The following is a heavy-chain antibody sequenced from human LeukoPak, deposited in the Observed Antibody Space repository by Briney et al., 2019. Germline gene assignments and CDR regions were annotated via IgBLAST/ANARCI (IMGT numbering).Heavy chain of an antibody. J-gene: IGHJ5*02. CDR2: IDPSDSYT. CDR3: ARRSVGGDYYGGIDP. CDR1: GYNFTSYW. Sequence: GESLKISCKGSGYNFTSYWISWVRQMPGKGLEWMGKIDPSDSYTNYSPSFQGQVTISADKSISTAYLQWSSLKASDTAMYYCARRSVGGDYYGGIDPWGQGTLVTVSS. V-gene: IGHV5-10-1*04. D-gene: IGHD4-17*01.